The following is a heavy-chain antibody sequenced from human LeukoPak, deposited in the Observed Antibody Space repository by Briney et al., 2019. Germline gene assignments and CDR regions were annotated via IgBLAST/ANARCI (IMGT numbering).Heavy chain of an antibody. Sequence: SETLSLTGTVSGGSISIFYCGWIRQPAGRGREWIGCIYTSGSTNYNPSLKSRVTRSVDTSKNQFSLKLSSVTAADTAVYYCARGGSYFFSRAFANWYFDLWGRGTLVTVSS. CDR1: GGSISIFY. J-gene: IGHJ2*01. CDR2: IYTSGST. V-gene: IGHV4-4*07. CDR3: ARGGSYFFSRAFANWYFDL. D-gene: IGHD1-26*01.